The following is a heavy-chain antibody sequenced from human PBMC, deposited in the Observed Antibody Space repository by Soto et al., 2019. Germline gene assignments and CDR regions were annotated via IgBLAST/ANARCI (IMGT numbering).Heavy chain of an antibody. CDR2: IKQIGGS. J-gene: IGHJ5*02. V-gene: IGHV4-34*01. CDR3: GRGQWRWSSDPHKGNWFDP. Sequence: SETLSLSCAVHGWSCSGYYWSWIRQPPGKGLEWVGEIKQIGGSNYNAGVEMRVTISVDATENQFSLKLSSVTAAETAVYYWGRGQWRWSSDPHKGNWFDPWGQGTLVPVSP. CDR1: GWSCSGYY. D-gene: IGHD6-25*01.